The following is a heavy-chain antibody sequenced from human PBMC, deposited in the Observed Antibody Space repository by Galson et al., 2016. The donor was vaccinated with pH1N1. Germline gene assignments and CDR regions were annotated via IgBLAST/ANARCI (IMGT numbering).Heavy chain of an antibody. CDR2: ILPIVGIT. CDR1: GGTLSRHT. CDR3: ATETGPSGMDV. D-gene: IGHD3-10*01. V-gene: IGHV1-69*02. J-gene: IGHJ6*02. Sequence: QSGAEVKEPGESLTISCKASGGTLSRHTISWVRQAPGQGLEWMGRILPIVGITNYAQKLQGRVTIIADRFTSTVSMELSGLTSDDTAVYYCATETGPSGMDVWDQGTTVTVSS.